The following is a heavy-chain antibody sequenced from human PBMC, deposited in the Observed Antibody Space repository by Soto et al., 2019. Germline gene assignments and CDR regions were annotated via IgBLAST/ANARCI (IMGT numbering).Heavy chain of an antibody. D-gene: IGHD3-3*01. CDR3: ASGTTIFGVVIYMDV. V-gene: IGHV3-21*01. CDR2: ISSSSSYI. Sequence: GGSLRLSCAASGFTFSSYSMNWVRQAPGKGLEWVSSISSSSSYIYYADSVKGRFTISRDNAKNSLYLQMNSLRAEDTAVYYCASGTTIFGVVIYMDVWGKGTTVTVSS. J-gene: IGHJ6*03. CDR1: GFTFSSYS.